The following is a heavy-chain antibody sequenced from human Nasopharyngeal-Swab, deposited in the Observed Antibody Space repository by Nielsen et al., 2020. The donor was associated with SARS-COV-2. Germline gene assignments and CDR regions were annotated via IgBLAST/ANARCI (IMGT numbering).Heavy chain of an antibody. J-gene: IGHJ4*02. CDR3: AKDLRGPYFF. V-gene: IGHV3-23*01. D-gene: IGHD2/OR15-2a*01. CDR2: IGGSGVNT. CDR1: GFNINSYV. Sequence: GESLKISCSASGFNINSYVVNWVRQAPGKGLEWVSGIGGSGVNTNYADSVKGRFTISRDNSKNTLSLQMNSLRAEDTAVYYCAKDLRGPYFFWGQGTLVTVSS.